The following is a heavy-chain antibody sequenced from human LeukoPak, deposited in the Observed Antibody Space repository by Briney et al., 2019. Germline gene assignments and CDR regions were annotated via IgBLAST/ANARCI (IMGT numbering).Heavy chain of an antibody. CDR2: ISAYNGNT. J-gene: IGHJ5*02. Sequence: ASVKVSCKASGYTFTSYGVSWVRQAPGQGLEWMGWISAYNGNTNYAQKLQGRVTMTTDTSTSTAYMELRSLRSDDTAVYYCARVVAARLGDWFDPWGQGTLVTVSS. CDR1: GYTFTSYG. V-gene: IGHV1-18*01. D-gene: IGHD6-6*01. CDR3: ARVVAARLGDWFDP.